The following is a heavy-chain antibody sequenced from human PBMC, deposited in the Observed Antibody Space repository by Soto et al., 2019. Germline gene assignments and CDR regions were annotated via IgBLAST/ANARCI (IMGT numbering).Heavy chain of an antibody. D-gene: IGHD3-22*01. CDR1: GGSISSYY. Sequence: SETLSLTCTVSGGSISSYYWSWIRQPPGKGLEWIGYIYYSGSTNYNPSLKSRVTISVDTSKNLFSLKLSSVTAADTAVYYCSREDDYYDSSGYYNWFDHWGQGTLVTVSS. CDR2: IYYSGST. CDR3: SREDDYYDSSGYYNWFDH. V-gene: IGHV4-59*01. J-gene: IGHJ5*02.